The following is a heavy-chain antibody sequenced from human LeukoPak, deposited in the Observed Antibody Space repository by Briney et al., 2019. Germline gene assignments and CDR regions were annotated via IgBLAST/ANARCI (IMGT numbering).Heavy chain of an antibody. V-gene: IGHV3-30*04. J-gene: IGHJ4*02. D-gene: IGHD5-24*01. CDR3: ARARASGYNFFYY. Sequence: PGGSLRLSCAASGFTFSSYAMHWVRQAPGKGLEWVAVISYDGSNKYYADSVKGRFTISRDNSKNTLYLQMNSLRAEDTAVYYCARARASGYNFFYYWGQGTLGTVSS. CDR2: ISYDGSNK. CDR1: GFTFSSYA.